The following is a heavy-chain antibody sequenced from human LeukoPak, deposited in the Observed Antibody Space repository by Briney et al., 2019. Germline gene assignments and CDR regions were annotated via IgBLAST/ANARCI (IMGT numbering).Heavy chain of an antibody. V-gene: IGHV1-8*03. Sequence: GASVKVSCKASGYTFTSYDINWVRQATGQGLEWMGWMNPNSGNTGYAQKFQGRVTITRNTSISTAYMELSSLRSEDTAVYYCASGTKRIVVVMSGAFDIWGQGTMVTVSS. CDR1: GYTFTSYD. CDR3: ASGTKRIVVVMSGAFDI. J-gene: IGHJ3*02. D-gene: IGHD3-22*01. CDR2: MNPNSGNT.